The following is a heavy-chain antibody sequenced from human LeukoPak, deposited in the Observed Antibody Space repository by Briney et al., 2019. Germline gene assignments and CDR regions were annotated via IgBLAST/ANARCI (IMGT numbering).Heavy chain of an antibody. V-gene: IGHV1-69*13. CDR2: IIPIFGTA. CDR1: GGTFSSYA. J-gene: IGHJ6*02. Sequence: SVKVSCKASGGTFSSYAISWVRQTPGQGLEWMGGIIPIFGTANYAQKFQGRVTITADESTSTAYMELSSLRSEDTAVYYCARDRLDYYGMDVWGQGTTVTVSS. CDR3: ARDRLDYYGMDV.